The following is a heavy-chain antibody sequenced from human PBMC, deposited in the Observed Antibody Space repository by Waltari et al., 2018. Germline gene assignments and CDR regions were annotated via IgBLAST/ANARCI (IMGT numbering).Heavy chain of an antibody. D-gene: IGHD6-19*01. CDR3: ARVYSSGWQSNDYYYYGMDV. V-gene: IGHV3-30-3*01. CDR1: GFTFSSYA. J-gene: IGHJ6*02. Sequence: QVQLVESGGGVVQPGRSLRLSCAASGFTFSSYAMPWVCQALGKGLEWVAVIAYDGSNKYYADSVKGRFTISRDNSKNTLYLQMNSLRAEDTAVYYCARVYSSGWQSNDYYYYGMDVWGQGTTVTVSS. CDR2: IAYDGSNK.